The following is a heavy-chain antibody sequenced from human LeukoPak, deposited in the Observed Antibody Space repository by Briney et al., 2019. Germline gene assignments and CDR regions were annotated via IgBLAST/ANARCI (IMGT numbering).Heavy chain of an antibody. D-gene: IGHD2/OR15-2a*01. CDR3: ARLNPLVITFSRTTRDAFDI. CDR2: IYPGDSDT. CDR1: GYRFTSYW. V-gene: IGHV5-51*01. J-gene: IGHJ3*02. Sequence: GESLKISCKGSGYRFTSYWIGWVRQMPGKGLEWMGIIYPGDSDTRYSPSFQGRVTISADRSISTAYLHWSSLKASDTAMYYCARLNPLVITFSRTTRDAFDIWGQGTMVTVSS.